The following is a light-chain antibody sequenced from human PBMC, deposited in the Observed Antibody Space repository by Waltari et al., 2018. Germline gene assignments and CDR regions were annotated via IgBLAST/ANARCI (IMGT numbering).Light chain of an antibody. V-gene: IGKV1-39*01. Sequence: DIQMTQSPSSLSASVGDRVTITCRASQSISIGLNWYQQKPGKAHQLLIYSATRSPSGVPSRFSGSGSGTDFTLTNSSLQPEDFAAYYCQQSSSTPPWTFGQGTKVEIK. CDR1: QSISIG. J-gene: IGKJ1*01. CDR3: QQSSSTPPWT. CDR2: SAT.